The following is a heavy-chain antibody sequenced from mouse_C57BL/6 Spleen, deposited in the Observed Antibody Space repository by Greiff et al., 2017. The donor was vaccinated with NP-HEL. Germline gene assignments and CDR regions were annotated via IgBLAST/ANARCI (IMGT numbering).Heavy chain of an antibody. V-gene: IGHV1-55*01. CDR1: GYTFTSYW. Sequence: QVQLQQPGAELVKPGASVKMSCKASGYTFTSYWITWVKQRPGQGLEWIGDIYPGSGSTNYNEKFKSKATLTVDTSSSTAYMQLSSLTSEDSAVYYCARKWIYYDYGQKFYFDYWGQGTTLTVSS. D-gene: IGHD2-4*01. J-gene: IGHJ2*01. CDR3: ARKWIYYDYGQKFYFDY. CDR2: IYPGSGST.